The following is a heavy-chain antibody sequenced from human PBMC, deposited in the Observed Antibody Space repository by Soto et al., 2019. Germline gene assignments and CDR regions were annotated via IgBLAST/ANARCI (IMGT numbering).Heavy chain of an antibody. V-gene: IGHV4-30-2*01. CDR1: GGSVSSGDYS. D-gene: IGHD3-22*01. Sequence: SETLSLTCTVSGGSVSSGDYSWTWIRQPPGKGLEWIGYIYHTGTTYYNMSLKSRVTISVDRSKNQFSLKLSSVTAADTAVYYCARGINYYDSSGDSWFDPWGQGTLVTVSS. J-gene: IGHJ5*02. CDR3: ARGINYYDSSGDSWFDP. CDR2: IYHTGTT.